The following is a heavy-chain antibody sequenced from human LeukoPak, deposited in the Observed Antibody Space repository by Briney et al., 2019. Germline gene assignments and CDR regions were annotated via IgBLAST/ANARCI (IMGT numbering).Heavy chain of an antibody. V-gene: IGHV4-31*03. CDR3: ARGHVRVVTNYYYGLDV. J-gene: IGHJ6*02. Sequence: PSQTLSLTCTVSGGSISSGGYYWSWIRQHPGKGLEWIGYIYYSGSTYYNPSLKSRVTISVDTSKNQFSLKLSSVTAADTAVYYCARGHVRVVTNYYYGLDVWGQGTTVTVPS. D-gene: IGHD2-15*01. CDR2: IYYSGST. CDR1: GGSISSGGYY.